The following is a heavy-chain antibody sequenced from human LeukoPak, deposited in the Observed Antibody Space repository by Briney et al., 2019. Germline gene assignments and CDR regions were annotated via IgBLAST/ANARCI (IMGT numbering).Heavy chain of an antibody. D-gene: IGHD3-16*02. V-gene: IGHV3-30*04. CDR2: ISYDGSNK. J-gene: IGHJ4*02. CDR3: ARDGDYDYTWGSYRYSYYFDY. CDR1: GFTFSSYA. Sequence: GGSLRLSCAASGFTFSSYAMHWVRQAPGKGLEWVAVISYDGSNKYYADSVKGRFTISRDNSKNTLYLQMNSLRAEDTAVYYCARDGDYDYTWGSYRYSYYFDYWGQGTLVTVSS.